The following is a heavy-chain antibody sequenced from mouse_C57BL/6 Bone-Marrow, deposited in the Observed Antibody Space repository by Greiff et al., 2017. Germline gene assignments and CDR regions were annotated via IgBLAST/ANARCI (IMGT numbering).Heavy chain of an antibody. D-gene: IGHD1-1*01. CDR1: GYTFTSYW. V-gene: IGHV1-50*01. CDR2: IDPSDSYT. CDR3: ARGGLRLYSFDY. J-gene: IGHJ2*01. Sequence: QVQLQQPGAELVKPGASVKLSCKASGYTFTSYWMQWVKQRPGQGLEWIGEIDPSDSYTNYNQKFKGKATLTVDTSSSTAYMQLSSLTSEDSAVYYCARGGLRLYSFDYWGQDTTLTVSS.